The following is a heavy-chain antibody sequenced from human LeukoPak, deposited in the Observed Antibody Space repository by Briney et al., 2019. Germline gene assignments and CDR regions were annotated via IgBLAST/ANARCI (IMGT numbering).Heavy chain of an antibody. Sequence: PGGSLRLSCVASGFTFSRYGMHWVRQAPGKGLEWVAVKSYDGSNKNYADSVKGRFTISRDNSKNTLYLQMNSLRAEDTAAYYCAKEGLTSYYGMDVWGQGTTVTVSS. V-gene: IGHV3-30*18. CDR2: KSYDGSNK. CDR1: GFTFSRYG. CDR3: AKEGLTSYYGMDV. J-gene: IGHJ6*02. D-gene: IGHD4/OR15-4a*01.